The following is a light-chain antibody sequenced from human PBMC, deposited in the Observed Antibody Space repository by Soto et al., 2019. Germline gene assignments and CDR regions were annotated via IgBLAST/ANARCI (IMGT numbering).Light chain of an antibody. CDR3: SSYASYNLWSVV. CDR1: SSDVGGYNY. Sequence: QSALTQPPSASGSPGQSVTISCTGTSSDVGGYNYVSWYQQHPGKAPKLMIYEVTKRPSGVPDRFSGSKSGNTASLTVSGLQAEDEADYYCSSYASYNLWSVVFGGGTKVTVL. CDR2: EVT. V-gene: IGLV2-8*01. J-gene: IGLJ2*01.